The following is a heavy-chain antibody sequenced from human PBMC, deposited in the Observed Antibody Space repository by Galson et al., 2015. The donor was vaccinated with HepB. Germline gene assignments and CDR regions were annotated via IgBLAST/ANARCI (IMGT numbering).Heavy chain of an antibody. CDR2: LYGDGRT. CDR1: GLSVSDNY. J-gene: IGHJ3*02. V-gene: IGHV3-53*01. CDR3: ARGVAGGFDI. Sequence: SLRLSCAASGLSVSDNYMSLIRQAPGKGLEWVSVLYGDGRTYYRDSVKGRFIISRDNSKNTVYLQMNNMRVEDRGMYYCARGVAGGFDIWGQGTVVTVSS. D-gene: IGHD6-19*01.